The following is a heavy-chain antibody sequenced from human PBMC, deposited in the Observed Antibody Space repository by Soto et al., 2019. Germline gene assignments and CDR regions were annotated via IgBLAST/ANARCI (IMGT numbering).Heavy chain of an antibody. CDR2: ISTYNGNT. Sequence: ASVKVSCQASGYSFTSYGITWVRQAPGQALEWMGWISTYNGNTNYAQKFQGRVTMTTDTSTRTAYMELRSLRSDDTAVYYCARDQAAAGTVDYWGQGTLVTVSS. CDR3: ARDQAAAGTVDY. CDR1: GYSFTSYG. V-gene: IGHV1-18*04. D-gene: IGHD6-13*01. J-gene: IGHJ4*02.